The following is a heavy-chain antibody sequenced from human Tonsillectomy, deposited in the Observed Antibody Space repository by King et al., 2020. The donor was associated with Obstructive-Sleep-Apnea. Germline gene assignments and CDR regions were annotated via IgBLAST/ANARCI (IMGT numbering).Heavy chain of an antibody. CDR3: ARVKWELLLPDY. J-gene: IGHJ4*02. Sequence: VQLVESGGGLVQPGGSLRLSCAASGFTFSRYWMHWVCQAPGKGLVWVSRINSDGSSTSYADSVKGRFTISRDNAKNTLYLQMNSLRAEDTAVYYCARVKWELLLPDYWGQGTLVTVSS. CDR2: INSDGSST. CDR1: GFTFSRYW. V-gene: IGHV3-74*01. D-gene: IGHD1-26*01.